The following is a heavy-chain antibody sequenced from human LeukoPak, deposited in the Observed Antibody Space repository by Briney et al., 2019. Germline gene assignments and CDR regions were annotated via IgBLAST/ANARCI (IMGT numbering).Heavy chain of an antibody. D-gene: IGHD3-22*01. J-gene: IGHJ4*02. V-gene: IGHV3-20*04. Sequence: GGSLRLSCAASGFTFDDYGMSWVRQAPGKGLEWVSGTNWNGGSTGYADSVKGRFTISRDNAKNSLYLQMNSLRAEDTALYYCARDERYYDSSGYYSPFDYWGQGTLVTVSS. CDR1: GFTFDDYG. CDR2: TNWNGGST. CDR3: ARDERYYDSSGYYSPFDY.